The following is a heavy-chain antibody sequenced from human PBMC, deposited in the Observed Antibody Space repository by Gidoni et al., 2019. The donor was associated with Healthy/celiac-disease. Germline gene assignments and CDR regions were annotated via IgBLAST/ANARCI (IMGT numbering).Heavy chain of an antibody. J-gene: IGHJ3*02. CDR2: ISYDGSNK. CDR3: AKALNQGIAAAGPGYDAFDI. Sequence: QVQLVESGGGVVQPGRSLRLSCAASGFTFSSYGMPWVRQAPGKGLEWVAVISYDGSNKYYADSVKGRFTISRDNSKNTLYLQMNSLRAEDTAVYYCAKALNQGIAAAGPGYDAFDIWGQGTMVTVSS. D-gene: IGHD6-13*01. V-gene: IGHV3-30*18. CDR1: GFTFSSYG.